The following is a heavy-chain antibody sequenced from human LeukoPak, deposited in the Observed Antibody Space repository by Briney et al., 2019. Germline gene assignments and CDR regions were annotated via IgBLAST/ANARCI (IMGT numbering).Heavy chain of an antibody. CDR1: GFTFSSYG. J-gene: IGHJ4*02. D-gene: IGHD6-19*01. CDR3: ARAIAVAGEYYFDC. Sequence: GGSLRLSCAASGFTFSSYGMHWVRQAPGKGLEWVAVIWYDGSNKYYADSVKGRFTISRDNSKNTLYLQMNSLRAEDTAVYYCARAIAVAGEYYFDCWGQGTLVTVSS. V-gene: IGHV3-33*01. CDR2: IWYDGSNK.